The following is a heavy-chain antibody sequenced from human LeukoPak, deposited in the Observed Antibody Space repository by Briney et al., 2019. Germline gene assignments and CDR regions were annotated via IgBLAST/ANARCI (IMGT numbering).Heavy chain of an antibody. CDR3: ARGYDFWSGYSTLDY. V-gene: IGHV3-11*04. CDR2: ISSSGSTI. Sequence: GGSLRLSCAASGFTFSSYAMSWIRQAPGKGLEWVSYISSSGSTIYYADSVKGRFTISRDNAKNSLYLQMNSLRAEDTAVYYCARGYDFWSGYSTLDYWGQGTLVTVSS. D-gene: IGHD3-3*01. J-gene: IGHJ4*02. CDR1: GFTFSSYA.